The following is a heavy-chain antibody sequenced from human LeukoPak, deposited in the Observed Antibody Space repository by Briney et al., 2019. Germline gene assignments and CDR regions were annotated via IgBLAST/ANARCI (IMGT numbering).Heavy chain of an antibody. CDR3: ARETSNSGWYVDY. V-gene: IGHV3-74*01. D-gene: IGHD6-19*01. CDR1: GITVSSNY. J-gene: IGHJ4*02. CDR2: INSDGSST. Sequence: PGGSLRLSCAASGITVSSNYMNWVRQAPGKGLVWVSRINSDGSSTNYADSVKGRFTTSRDNAKNTLNLQMNSLRAEDTAVYYCARETSNSGWYVDYWGQGTLVTVSP.